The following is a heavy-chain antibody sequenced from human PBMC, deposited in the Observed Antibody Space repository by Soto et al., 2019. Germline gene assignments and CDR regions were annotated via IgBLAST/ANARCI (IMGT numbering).Heavy chain of an antibody. V-gene: IGHV3-23*01. J-gene: IGHJ5*02. Sequence: GGSLRLSCAASGFTFSSYAMSWVRQAPGKGLEWVSAISGSGGSTYYADSVKGRFTISRDNSKNTLYLQMNSLRAEDAAVYYCGKDFCGGGSCYQSAPGGRGPWVPVSA. D-gene: IGHD2-15*01. CDR2: ISGSGGST. CDR1: GFTFSSYA. CDR3: GKDFCGGGSCYQSAP.